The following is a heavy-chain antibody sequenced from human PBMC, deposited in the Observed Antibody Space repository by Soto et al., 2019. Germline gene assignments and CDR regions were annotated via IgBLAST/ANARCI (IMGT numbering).Heavy chain of an antibody. CDR1: GGTFSSYA. CDR3: AREERYSYGTRYGMDV. Sequence: QVQLVQSGAEVKKPGSSVKVSCKASGGTFSSYAISWVRQAPGQGLEWMGGIIPIFGTTNYAQKFQGRVTITADESTSTAYMELSSLSSEDTAVYYCAREERYSYGTRYGMDVWGQGTTVTVSS. CDR2: IIPIFGTT. J-gene: IGHJ6*02. V-gene: IGHV1-69*01. D-gene: IGHD5-18*01.